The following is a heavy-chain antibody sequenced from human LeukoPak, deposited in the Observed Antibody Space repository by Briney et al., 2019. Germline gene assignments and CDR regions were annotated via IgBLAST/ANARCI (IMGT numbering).Heavy chain of an antibody. D-gene: IGHD3-10*01. CDR3: ANADYYGSGSYWHYYYYGMDV. CDR2: ISSSGSTI. CDR1: GFTFSDYY. J-gene: IGHJ6*02. V-gene: IGHV3-11*01. Sequence: GGSLRLSCAASGFTFSDYYMSWIRQAPGKGLEWVSYISSSGSTIYYADSVKGRFTISRDNAKNSLYLQMNSLRTEDTAVYYCANADYYGSGSYWHYYYYGMDVWGQGTTVTVSS.